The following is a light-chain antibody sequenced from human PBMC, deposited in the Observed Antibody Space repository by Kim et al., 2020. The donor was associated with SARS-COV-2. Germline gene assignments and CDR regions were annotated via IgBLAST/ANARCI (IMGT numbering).Light chain of an antibody. CDR3: NSRDSNDNVV. Sequence: VSLGQTVRLTCQGDSLRSYSATWYQPKPGQAPILVIYGKTNRPSGIPDRFSGSSSGNTASLTITGTQAGDEADYYCNSRDSNDNVVFGGGTQLTVL. CDR1: SLRSYS. V-gene: IGLV3-19*01. J-gene: IGLJ2*01. CDR2: GKT.